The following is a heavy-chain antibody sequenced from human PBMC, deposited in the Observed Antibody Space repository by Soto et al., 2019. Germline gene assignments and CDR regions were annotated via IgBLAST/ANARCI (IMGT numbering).Heavy chain of an antibody. CDR2: IWYDGSNK. V-gene: IGHV3-33*08. J-gene: IGHJ6*02. D-gene: IGHD2-21*01. CDR3: ARADCSGACWYAWRFSCGVDV. Sequence: QVQLVESGGGVVQPGGSLRLSCTTSGFTFNTYGMHWVRQAPGKGLEWVAIIWYDGSNKYYADSVKGRFTISRDNSKNTLYRQVTRLRAEVTALDDCARADCSGACWYAWRFSCGVDVWGQGTTVTGSS. CDR1: GFTFNTYG.